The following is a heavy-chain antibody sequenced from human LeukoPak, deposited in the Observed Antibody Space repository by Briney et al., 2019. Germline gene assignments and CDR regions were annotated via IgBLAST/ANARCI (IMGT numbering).Heavy chain of an antibody. CDR2: ISGSGGST. Sequence: PGGSLRLSCAASGFTFSSYAMSWVRQAPGKGLEWVSAISGSGGSTYYADSVKGRFTISRDNSKNTLYLQMNSLRAEDTAVYHCAKAPSRGYDTSGYYSWGQGTLVTVSS. CDR3: AKAPSRGYDTSGYYS. J-gene: IGHJ4*02. D-gene: IGHD3-22*01. V-gene: IGHV3-23*01. CDR1: GFTFSSYA.